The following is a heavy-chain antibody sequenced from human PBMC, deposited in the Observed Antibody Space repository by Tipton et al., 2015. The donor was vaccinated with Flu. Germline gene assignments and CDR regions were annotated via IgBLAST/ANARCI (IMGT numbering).Heavy chain of an antibody. Sequence: TLSLTCTVSGGSISSSSYYWGWIRQPPGKGLEWIGSIYYSGSTYYNPSLKSRVTISVDTSKNQFSLKLSSVTAADKAVYYCARDLDGGFWSGYYSSSPWVDVWGQGTTVTVSS. J-gene: IGHJ6*02. CDR1: GGSISSSSYY. CDR2: IYYSGST. D-gene: IGHD3-3*01. CDR3: ARDLDGGFWSGYYSSSPWVDV. V-gene: IGHV4-39*07.